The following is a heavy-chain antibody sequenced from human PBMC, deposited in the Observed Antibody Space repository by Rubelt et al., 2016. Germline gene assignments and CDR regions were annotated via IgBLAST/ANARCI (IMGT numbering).Heavy chain of an antibody. J-gene: IGHJ4*02. Sequence: GLEWVSSISTSSSYIYYADSVKGRFTISRDNAKNSLYLQMNSLRVEDTAVYYCARGRSSAWSEFDYWGQGTLVTVSS. V-gene: IGHV3-21*01. D-gene: IGHD6-19*01. CDR3: ARGRSSAWSEFDY. CDR2: ISTSSSYI.